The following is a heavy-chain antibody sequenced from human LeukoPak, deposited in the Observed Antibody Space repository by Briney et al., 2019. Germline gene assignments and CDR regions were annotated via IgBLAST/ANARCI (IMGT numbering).Heavy chain of an antibody. CDR2: INHSGST. Sequence: SETLSLTCAVYGGSFSGYYWSWIRQPPGKGLEWIGEINHSGSTNYNPSLKSRVTISVDTSKNQFSLKLSSVTAADTAVYYCAREAPRCSSTSCYGGGADYWGQGTLVTVSS. V-gene: IGHV4-34*01. CDR3: AREAPRCSSTSCYGGGADY. D-gene: IGHD2-2*01. CDR1: GGSFSGYY. J-gene: IGHJ4*02.